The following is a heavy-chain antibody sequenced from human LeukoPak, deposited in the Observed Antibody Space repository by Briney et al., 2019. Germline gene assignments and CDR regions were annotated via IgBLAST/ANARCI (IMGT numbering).Heavy chain of an antibody. CDR2: IYSGGST. D-gene: IGHD6-19*01. CDR1: GFTVSSNY. J-gene: IGHJ6*02. CDR3: ARDLVGWYDPQYYYYYGMDV. Sequence: GGSLRLSCAASGFTVSSNYMSWVRQAPGKGLEWVSVIYSGGSTYYADSVKGRFTISRDNSKNTLYLQMNSLRAEDTAVYYCARDLVGWYDPQYYYYYGMDVWGQGTTVTVSS. V-gene: IGHV3-53*05.